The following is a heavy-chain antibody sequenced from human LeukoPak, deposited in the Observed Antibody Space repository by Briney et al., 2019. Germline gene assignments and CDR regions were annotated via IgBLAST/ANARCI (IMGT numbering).Heavy chain of an antibody. CDR2: ISGSGGST. V-gene: IGHV3-23*01. CDR1: GFTFSGYA. CDR3: AKDRIAVAAPGWFDP. D-gene: IGHD6-19*01. J-gene: IGHJ5*02. Sequence: PGGSLRLSCAASGFTFSGYAMSWVRQAPGKGLEWVSAISGSGGSTYYADSVKGRFTISRDNSKNTLYLQMNSLRAEDTAVYYCAKDRIAVAAPGWFDPWGQGTLVTVSS.